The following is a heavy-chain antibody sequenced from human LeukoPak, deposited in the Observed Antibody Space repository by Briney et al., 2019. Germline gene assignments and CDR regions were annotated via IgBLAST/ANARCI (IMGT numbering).Heavy chain of an antibody. Sequence: GGSLRISCAASGFTFSSYWMHWVRHAPGKGLVWVSRIDSDGSTTSYADSVKGRFTISRDNAKNTLFLQMNSLRAEDTAAYYCARSVCDSGGYYRVPDYWGQGTLVTVSS. CDR2: IDSDGSTT. D-gene: IGHD3-22*01. CDR1: GFTFSSYW. J-gene: IGHJ4*02. CDR3: ARSVCDSGGYYRVPDY. V-gene: IGHV3-74*01.